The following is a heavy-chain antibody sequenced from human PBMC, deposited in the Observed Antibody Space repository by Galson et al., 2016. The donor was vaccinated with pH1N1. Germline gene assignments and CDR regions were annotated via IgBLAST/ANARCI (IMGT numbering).Heavy chain of an antibody. CDR1: ESIFNKYA. Sequence: SVKVSCKASESIFNKYAISWVRQAPGQGLEWMGGIIAVFKTTNYAQKFQGRVTITTDASTTTFYMELSSLRSEDTAVYYCASSVPGEYYYNYYYMDVWGAGTTVIVSS. CDR2: IIAVFKTT. D-gene: IGHD2-21*01. J-gene: IGHJ6*03. V-gene: IGHV1-69*05. CDR3: ASSVPGEYYYNYYYMDV.